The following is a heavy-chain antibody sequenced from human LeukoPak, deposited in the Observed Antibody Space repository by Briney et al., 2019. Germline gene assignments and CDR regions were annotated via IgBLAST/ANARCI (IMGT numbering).Heavy chain of an antibody. CDR1: GGSISSSTYY. J-gene: IGHJ1*01. CDR2: ISYSGST. V-gene: IGHV4-61*05. Sequence: SETLSLTCTVSGGSISSSTYYWGWIRQPPGKGLEWIGYISYSGSTNYNPSLKSRVTISLDTSKNQFSLKLSSVTAADTAVYYCARGYSSSWYVYFHHWGQGTLVTVSS. CDR3: ARGYSSSWYVYFHH. D-gene: IGHD6-13*01.